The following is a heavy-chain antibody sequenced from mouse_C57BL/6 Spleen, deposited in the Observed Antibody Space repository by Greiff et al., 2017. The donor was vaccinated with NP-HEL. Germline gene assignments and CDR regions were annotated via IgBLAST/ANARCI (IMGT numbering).Heavy chain of an antibody. V-gene: IGHV1-82*01. Sequence: LQESGPELVKPGASVKISCKASGYAFSSSWMNWVKQRPGKGLEWIGRIYPGDGDTNYNGKFKGKATLTADKSSSTAYMQLSSLTSEDSAVYFCARSRGYFDYWGQGTTLTVSS. CDR3: ARSRGYFDY. CDR1: GYAFSSSW. J-gene: IGHJ2*01. CDR2: IYPGDGDT.